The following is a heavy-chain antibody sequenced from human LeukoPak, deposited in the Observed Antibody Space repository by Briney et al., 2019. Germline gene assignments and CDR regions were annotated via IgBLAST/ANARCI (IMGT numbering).Heavy chain of an antibody. CDR2: IGPTGTDR. CDR3: ATETIGRHYNY. D-gene: IGHD1-14*01. Sequence: GGSLRLSFAASGFTFSSCGFNWVRQAPGKGLEWVSSIGPTGTDRYYADSVRGRFTISRDNAKNSMYLQMDSLRDEDTAVYYCATETIGRHYNYWGQGTLLTVSS. CDR1: GFTFSSCG. J-gene: IGHJ4*02. V-gene: IGHV3-21*01.